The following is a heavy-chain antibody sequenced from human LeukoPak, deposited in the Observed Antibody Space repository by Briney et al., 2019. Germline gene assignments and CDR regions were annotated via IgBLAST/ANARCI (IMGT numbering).Heavy chain of an antibody. J-gene: IGHJ4*02. CDR3: ARAGIMAQAGDFPYFDY. D-gene: IGHD1-26*01. V-gene: IGHV3-21*01. CDR1: GFTFSSYS. CDR2: ISSSSSYI. Sequence: PGGSLRLSCAASGFTFSSYSMNWVRQAPGKGLEWVSSISSSSSYIYYADSVKGRFTISRDNAKNSLYLQMNSLRAEDTAVYYCARAGIMAQAGDFPYFDYWGQGTLVTVSS.